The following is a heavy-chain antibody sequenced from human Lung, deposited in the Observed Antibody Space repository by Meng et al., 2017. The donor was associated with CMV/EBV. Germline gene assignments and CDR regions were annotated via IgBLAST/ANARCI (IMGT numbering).Heavy chain of an antibody. V-gene: IGHV6-1*01. CDR1: GDRVSSNSAA. Sequence: SQXXXLTXAISGDRVSSNSAAWNWIRQSPSRGLEWLGRTYYRSKWYNDYAVSVKSRITINPETSKTQFSLQLNSVTHEDTAVYYCAREGPTVTPFDYWGQGTLVTVSS. CDR3: AREGPTVTPFDY. J-gene: IGHJ4*02. CDR2: TYYRSKWYN. D-gene: IGHD4-17*01.